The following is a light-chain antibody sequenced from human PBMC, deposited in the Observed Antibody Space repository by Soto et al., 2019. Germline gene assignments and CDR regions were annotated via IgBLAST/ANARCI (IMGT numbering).Light chain of an antibody. CDR3: QQYGSSPRT. Sequence: IVLTQSPGTLSLSPGERGTLSCKASQSVSNRYLAWYQQKPGQAPRLLIYDATTRATGIPDRFSGSGSGTDFTLTISRLEPEDFAVYYCQQYGSSPRTFGQGTKVDIK. CDR1: QSVSNRY. CDR2: DAT. J-gene: IGKJ1*01. V-gene: IGKV3-20*01.